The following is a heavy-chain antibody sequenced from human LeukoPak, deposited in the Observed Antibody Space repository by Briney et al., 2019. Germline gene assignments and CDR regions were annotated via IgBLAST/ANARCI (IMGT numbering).Heavy chain of an antibody. CDR3: ARDYYDSSGARWFDP. V-gene: IGHV1-3*03. Sequence: ASVKISCKTSGYIFTNYAMHWVRQAPGQGLELMGWINVGSGHTKYSQDFQGRVTITRDTSATSVYMEVSSLRTADMAVYFCARDYYDSSGARWFDPWGQGTLVTVTS. CDR2: INVGSGHT. J-gene: IGHJ5*02. D-gene: IGHD3-22*01. CDR1: GYIFTNYA.